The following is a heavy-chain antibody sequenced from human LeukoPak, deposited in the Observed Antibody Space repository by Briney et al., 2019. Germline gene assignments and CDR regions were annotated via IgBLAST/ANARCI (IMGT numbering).Heavy chain of an antibody. CDR1: GYTFTNYD. CDR2: INTYSGNT. J-gene: IGHJ5*02. CDR3: VRNSPRDVAGRQVLPGVLALLSQCDNCFDA. V-gene: IGHV1-18*04. Sequence: GASVTVSCTASGYTFTNYDISWVRQAPGPGLEWMGWINTYSGNTNYSQKFQGRVTMTANTSTSTAYMELRSLRSDDTAVHYCVRNSPRDVAGRQVLPGVLALLSQCDNCFDAWGQGTLVSVSS. D-gene: IGHD3-3*02.